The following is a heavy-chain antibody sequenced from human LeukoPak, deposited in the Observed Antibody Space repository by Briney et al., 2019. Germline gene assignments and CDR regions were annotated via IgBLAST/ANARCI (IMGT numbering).Heavy chain of an antibody. CDR3: ARKHTPYGSGCTAAY. CDR2: ISASSNSI. Sequence: GGSLRLSCAASGFTFSSYGMNWVRPAPGTGLEWVSYISASSNSIYYADSGKGRFTISRDNAKNSLYLQMNSLRAEDTAVYYCARKHTPYGSGCTAAYWGQGTLVTVSS. CDR1: GFTFSSYG. D-gene: IGHD6-19*01. J-gene: IGHJ4*02. V-gene: IGHV3-48*01.